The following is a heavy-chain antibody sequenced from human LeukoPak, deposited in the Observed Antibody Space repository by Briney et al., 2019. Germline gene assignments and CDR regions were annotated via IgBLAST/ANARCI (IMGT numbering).Heavy chain of an antibody. D-gene: IGHD3-3*01. CDR2: IYYSGST. V-gene: IGHV4-30-4*08. CDR1: GGSISSGDYY. Sequence: SETLSLXCTVSGGSISSGDYYWSWIRQPPGKGLEWIGYIYYSGSTYYNPSLKSRVTISVDTSKNQFSLKLSSVTAADTAVYYCARDHYDFWSGYYGWFDPWGQGTLVTVSS. CDR3: ARDHYDFWSGYYGWFDP. J-gene: IGHJ5*02.